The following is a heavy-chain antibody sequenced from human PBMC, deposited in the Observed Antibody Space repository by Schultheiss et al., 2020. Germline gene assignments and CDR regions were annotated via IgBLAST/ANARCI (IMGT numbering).Heavy chain of an antibody. J-gene: IGHJ6*04. CDR1: GFTFSSYG. Sequence: WGSLRLSCAASGFTFSSYGMHWVRQAPGKGLEWVAVISYDGSNKYYADSVKGRFTISRDNSKNTLYLQMNSLRAEDTAVYYCARAGMVRAQHYYYYGMDVWGKGTTVTVSS. V-gene: IGHV3-33*05. D-gene: IGHD3-10*01. CDR2: ISYDGSNK. CDR3: ARAGMVRAQHYYYYGMDV.